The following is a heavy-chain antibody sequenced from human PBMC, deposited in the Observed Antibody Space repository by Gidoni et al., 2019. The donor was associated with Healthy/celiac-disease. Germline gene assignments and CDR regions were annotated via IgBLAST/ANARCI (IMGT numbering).Heavy chain of an antibody. CDR2: ISTIFGTA. V-gene: IGHV1-69*01. J-gene: IGHJ5*02. D-gene: IGHD6-13*01. CDR3: AREWIAAAGATFDP. CDR1: GGTFRSYA. Sequence: QVQLVQSGAEVKKPGSAVTVSCKASGGTFRSYAISWLRQAPGQGLEWMGVISTIFGTASYAQKFQGRVTMTADESTSTAYMELSSLRSEDTAVYYCAREWIAAAGATFDPWGQGTLVTVSS.